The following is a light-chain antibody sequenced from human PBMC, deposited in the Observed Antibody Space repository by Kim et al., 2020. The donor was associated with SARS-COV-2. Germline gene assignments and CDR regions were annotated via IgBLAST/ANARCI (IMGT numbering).Light chain of an antibody. CDR3: QAYESSLGGPMV. Sequence: QSVLTQPPSVSGAPGQRVTISCTGSSSNIGAGYDVYWYQQLPGTAPKLLIYGNSNRPSGVPDRFSGSKSGTAASLAITGLQAEDEADYYCQAYESSLGGPMVFGGGTQLTVL. V-gene: IGLV1-40*01. J-gene: IGLJ2*01. CDR1: SSNIGAGYD. CDR2: GNS.